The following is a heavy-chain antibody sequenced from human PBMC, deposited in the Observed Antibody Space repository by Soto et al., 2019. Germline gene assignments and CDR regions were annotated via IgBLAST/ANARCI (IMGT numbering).Heavy chain of an antibody. J-gene: IGHJ4*02. CDR2: IYSGGST. Sequence: EVQLVETGGGLIQPGGSLRLSCAASGFTVSSNYMSWVRQAPGKGLEWVSVIYSGGSTYYADSVKGRFTISRDNSKNTLYLQMNSLRAEDTAVYYCAREAPSSGWYYFDYWGQGTLVPVSS. CDR3: AREAPSSGWYYFDY. D-gene: IGHD6-19*01. V-gene: IGHV3-53*02. CDR1: GFTVSSNY.